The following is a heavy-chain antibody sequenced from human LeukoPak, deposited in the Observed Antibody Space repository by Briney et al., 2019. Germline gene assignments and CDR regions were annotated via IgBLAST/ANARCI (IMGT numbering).Heavy chain of an antibody. CDR1: GFTFSSYA. V-gene: IGHV3-30*14. J-gene: IGHJ5*02. Sequence: QPGGSLRLSCAASGFTFSSYAMHWVRQAPGKGLEWVAVISYDGSNKYYADSVKGRSTISRDNSKNTLYLQMNSLRAEDTAVYYCASSENYDYVWGPWGQGTLVTVSS. D-gene: IGHD3-16*01. CDR2: ISYDGSNK. CDR3: ASSENYDYVWGP.